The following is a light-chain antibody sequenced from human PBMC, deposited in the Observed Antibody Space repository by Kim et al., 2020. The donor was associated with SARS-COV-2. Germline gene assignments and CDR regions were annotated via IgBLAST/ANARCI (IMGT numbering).Light chain of an antibody. CDR3: QQLNSYPLT. Sequence: ASVGDRVTITGRARQGISSYLAWYQQKPGKAPNLLMYAASTLQSGVPSRFSGSGSGTEFTLTISSLQPEDFATYYCQQLNSYPLTFGQGTKVDIK. CDR1: QGISSY. V-gene: IGKV1-9*01. J-gene: IGKJ1*01. CDR2: AAS.